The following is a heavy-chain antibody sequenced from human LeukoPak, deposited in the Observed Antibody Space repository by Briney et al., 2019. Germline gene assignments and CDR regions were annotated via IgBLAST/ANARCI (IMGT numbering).Heavy chain of an antibody. CDR1: GFRFRNYW. CDR2: INEDGNEK. Sequence: GGSLRLSCVASGFRFRNYWMAWIRHAPGRGLEWVANINEDGNEKYYLDSVRGRFIISRDNARNSLFLQMNSLRAEDTAVYYCARDGYSSSSTVGVTMDVWGKGTTVTVSS. J-gene: IGHJ6*03. V-gene: IGHV3-7*01. CDR3: ARDGYSSSSTVGVTMDV. D-gene: IGHD6-6*01.